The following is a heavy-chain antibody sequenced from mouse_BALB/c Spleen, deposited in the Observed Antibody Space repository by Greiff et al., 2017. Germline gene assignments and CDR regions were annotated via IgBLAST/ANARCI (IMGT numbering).Heavy chain of an antibody. D-gene: IGHD1-1*01. CDR1: GYTFTSYY. Sequence: QVQLQQPGAELVKPGASVKLSCKASGYTFTSYYMYWVKQRPGQGLEWIGGINPSNGGTYFNEKFKSKATLTVDKSSSTAYMKLSSLTSEDSAVYYSTRSIYYYGRPSFDYWGQGTTLTVSS. J-gene: IGHJ2*01. CDR2: INPSNGGT. V-gene: IGHV1S81*02. CDR3: TRSIYYYGRPSFDY.